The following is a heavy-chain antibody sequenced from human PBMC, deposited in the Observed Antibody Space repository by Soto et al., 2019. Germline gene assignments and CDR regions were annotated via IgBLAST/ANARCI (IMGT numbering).Heavy chain of an antibody. V-gene: IGHV3-30-3*01. J-gene: IGHJ6*02. CDR1: GFTFSNYA. CDR2: ISYDDGSTK. CDR3: AKSIAVAAHYYYGMDV. Sequence: QVQLLESGGGVVQPGRSLRLSCAASGFTFSNYAIHWVRQAPGKGLEWVAVISYDDGSTKYYADSVKGRFTISRDNSKNTLYLQMNSLRAEDTAVYYCAKSIAVAAHYYYGMDVWGQGTTVTVSS. D-gene: IGHD6-19*01.